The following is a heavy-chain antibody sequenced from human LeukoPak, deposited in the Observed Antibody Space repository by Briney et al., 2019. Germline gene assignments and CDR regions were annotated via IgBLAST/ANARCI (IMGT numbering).Heavy chain of an antibody. CDR2: MNPNSGNT. V-gene: IGHV1-8*01. CDR3: ARNTYCGGDCYWNHDAFDI. CDR1: GYTFTSYG. J-gene: IGHJ3*02. Sequence: ASVKVSCKASGYTFTSYGINWVRQATGQGLEWMGWMNPNSGNTGYAQKFQGRVTMTRNTSISTAYMELSSLRSEDTAVYYCARNTYCGGDCYWNHDAFDIWGQGTMVTVSS. D-gene: IGHD2-21*02.